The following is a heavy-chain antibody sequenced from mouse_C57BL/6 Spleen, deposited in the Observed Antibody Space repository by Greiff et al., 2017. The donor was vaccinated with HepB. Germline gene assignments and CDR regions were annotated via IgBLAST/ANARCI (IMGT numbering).Heavy chain of an antibody. J-gene: IGHJ2*01. D-gene: IGHD1-1*01. V-gene: IGHV1-20*01. CDR1: GYSFTGYF. Sequence: EVKLMESGPELVKPGDSVKISCKASGYSFTGYFMNWVMQSHGKSLEWIGRINPYNGDTFYNQKFKGKATLTVDKSSSTAHMELRSLTSEEAAVYYGARAYYGSRGGYYFDYWGQGTTLTVSS. CDR3: ARAYYGSRGGYYFDY. CDR2: INPYNGDT.